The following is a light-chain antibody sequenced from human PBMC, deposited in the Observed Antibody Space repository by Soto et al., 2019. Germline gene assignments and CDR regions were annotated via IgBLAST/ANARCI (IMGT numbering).Light chain of an antibody. CDR3: QQSYSSLGIT. CDR2: GAS. Sequence: DIQMTQSPSSLSASVGDRVTITCRASQSISSYLNWYQQKPGKAPKLLIYGASSLQSGVPSRFSGSGSGTDFTLTISSLQPEDFATYDCQQSYSSLGITFGQGTRLEIK. CDR1: QSISSY. J-gene: IGKJ5*01. V-gene: IGKV1-39*01.